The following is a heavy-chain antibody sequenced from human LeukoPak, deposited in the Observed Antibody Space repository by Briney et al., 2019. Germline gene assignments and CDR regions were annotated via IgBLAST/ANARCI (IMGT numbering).Heavy chain of an antibody. D-gene: IGHD3-3*01. CDR3: ARVGIFGVVNDAFDI. CDR1: GGSISSYY. CDR2: IYYSGST. J-gene: IGHJ3*02. V-gene: IGHV4-59*01. Sequence: PSETLSLTCTVSGGSISSYYWNWIRQPPGKGLEWIGYIYYSGSTNYNPSLKSRVTISVDTSKNQFSLKLSSVTAADTAVYYCARVGIFGVVNDAFDIWGQGTMVTVSS.